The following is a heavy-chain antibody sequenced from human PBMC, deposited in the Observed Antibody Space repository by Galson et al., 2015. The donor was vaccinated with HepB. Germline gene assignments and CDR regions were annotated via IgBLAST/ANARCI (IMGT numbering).Heavy chain of an antibody. J-gene: IGHJ6*02. Sequence: SVKVSCKASGGTFSSYAISWVRQAPGQGLEWMGGIIPIFGTANYAQKFQGRVTITADESTSTAYMELNSLRSEDTAVYYCARALDYSNWYGMDVWGQGTTVTVSS. V-gene: IGHV1-69*13. D-gene: IGHD4-11*01. CDR3: ARALDYSNWYGMDV. CDR1: GGTFSSYA. CDR2: IIPIFGTA.